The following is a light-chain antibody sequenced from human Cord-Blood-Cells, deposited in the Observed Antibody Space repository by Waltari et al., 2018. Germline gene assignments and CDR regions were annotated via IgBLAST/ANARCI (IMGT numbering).Light chain of an antibody. CDR2: DVS. J-gene: IGLJ1*01. CDR3: CSYAGSYTF. Sequence: QFPLPQPRSVSGSPGQSVTIPCTGTSSDVGGYNYVSWYQQHPDKAPKLMIYDVSKRPSGVPDRFSGSKSGNTASLTISGLQAEDEADYYCCSYAGSYTFFGTGTKVTVL. CDR1: SSDVGGYNY. V-gene: IGLV2-11*01.